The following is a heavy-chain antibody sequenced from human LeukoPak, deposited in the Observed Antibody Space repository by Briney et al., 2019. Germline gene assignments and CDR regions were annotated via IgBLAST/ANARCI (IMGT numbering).Heavy chain of an antibody. Sequence: ASVKVCCKASGYTFTNYGISWVRQAPGQGLEWMGWISTYKGNTNYAQRLQGRVTMTTDTSTSTAYMELRNLRSDDTAVYYCARDVSHAFDIWGQGTMVTVSS. V-gene: IGHV1-18*01. CDR3: ARDVSHAFDI. CDR1: GYTFTNYG. D-gene: IGHD2-8*01. J-gene: IGHJ3*02. CDR2: ISTYKGNT.